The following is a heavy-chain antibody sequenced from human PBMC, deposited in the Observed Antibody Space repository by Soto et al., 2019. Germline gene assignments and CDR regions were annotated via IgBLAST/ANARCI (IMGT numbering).Heavy chain of an antibody. Sequence: EVQLLESGGGLVQRGGSLRLSCAASGFTFSSYAMSWVRQAPGKGLEWVSAISGSGGSTYYADSVKGRFTISRDNSKNTLYLQMNSLRAEDTAVYYCAKDGDIVVVVAATRGYDYWGQGTLVTVSS. D-gene: IGHD2-15*01. CDR3: AKDGDIVVVVAATRGYDY. J-gene: IGHJ4*02. V-gene: IGHV3-23*01. CDR1: GFTFSSYA. CDR2: ISGSGGST.